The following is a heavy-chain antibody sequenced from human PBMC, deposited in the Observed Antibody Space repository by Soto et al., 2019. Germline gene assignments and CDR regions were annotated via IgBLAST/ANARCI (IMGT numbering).Heavy chain of an antibody. D-gene: IGHD1-1*01. CDR3: ARVSRNPYYYYYMDV. Sequence: SETLSLTCAVYGGSFSGYYWSWIRQPPGKGLEWIGETNHSGSTNYNPSLKSRVTISVDTSKNQFSLKLSSVTAADTAVYYCARVSRNPYYYYYMDVRGKGTTVTVSS. CDR2: TNHSGST. CDR1: GGSFSGYY. V-gene: IGHV4-34*01. J-gene: IGHJ6*03.